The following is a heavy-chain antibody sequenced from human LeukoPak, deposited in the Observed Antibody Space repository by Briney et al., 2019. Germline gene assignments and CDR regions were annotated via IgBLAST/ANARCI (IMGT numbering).Heavy chain of an antibody. Sequence: SQTLSLTCAISGDSVSSNSAAWNWIRQSPSRGLEWLGRTYYRSKWLNDYAGSVKSRIIINPDTSRNQFSLQLNSVTPEDTAVYYCARDLDGRGKTCFDCWGQGILVTVSS. CDR1: GDSVSSNSAA. V-gene: IGHV6-1*01. D-gene: IGHD3-16*01. CDR2: TYYRSKWLN. CDR3: ARDLDGRGKTCFDC. J-gene: IGHJ4*02.